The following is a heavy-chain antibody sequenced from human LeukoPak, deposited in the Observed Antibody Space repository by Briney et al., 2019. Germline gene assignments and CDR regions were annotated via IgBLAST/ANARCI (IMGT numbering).Heavy chain of an antibody. CDR1: GYTFTGYY. D-gene: IGHD3-10*01. CDR3: ARGRPSPVIRITMVRQDAFDI. J-gene: IGHJ3*02. CDR2: INPNSGGT. Sequence: ASVTVSCKASGYTFTGYYMHWVRQAPGQGLAWMGWINPNSGGTNYAQKFQGRVTMTRDTSISTAYMELSRLRSDDTAVYYCARGRPSPVIRITMVRQDAFDIWGQGTMVTVSS. V-gene: IGHV1-2*02.